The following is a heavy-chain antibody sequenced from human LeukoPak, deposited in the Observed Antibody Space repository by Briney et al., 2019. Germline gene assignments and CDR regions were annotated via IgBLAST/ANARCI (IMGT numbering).Heavy chain of an antibody. CDR3: ARHGLYRGYSGYPSSDY. Sequence: GESLKISCKGSGYSFTSYWIGWVRQMPGKGLEWMGIIYPGDSDTRYSPSFQGLVTISADKSTSTAYLQWSSLKASDTAMYYCARHGLYRGYSGYPSSDYWSQGTLVTVSS. V-gene: IGHV5-51*01. D-gene: IGHD5-12*01. CDR2: IYPGDSDT. CDR1: GYSFTSYW. J-gene: IGHJ4*02.